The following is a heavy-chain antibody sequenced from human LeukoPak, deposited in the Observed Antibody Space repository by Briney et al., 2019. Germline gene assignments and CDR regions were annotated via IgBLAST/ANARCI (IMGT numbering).Heavy chain of an antibody. CDR3: ARGPRVRSNKYFQH. Sequence: PSETLSLTCTVSGYSISSGYYWGWIRQPPGKGLEWIGSIYHSGSTYYNPSLRSRVTISVDTSKNQFSLKLSSVTAADTAVYYCARGPRVRSNKYFQHWGQGTLVTVSS. CDR2: IYHSGST. V-gene: IGHV4-38-2*02. D-gene: IGHD3-3*01. CDR1: GYSISSGYY. J-gene: IGHJ1*01.